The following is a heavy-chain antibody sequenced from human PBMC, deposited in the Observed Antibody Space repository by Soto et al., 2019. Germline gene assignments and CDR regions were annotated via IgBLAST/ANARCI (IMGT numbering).Heavy chain of an antibody. CDR3: AKDIKGYGGNPNDY. Sequence: EVQLLESGGGLVQPGGSLRLSCAASGLTFSSYAMSCVRQAPGKGLEWVSAISGSGGSTYYADSVKGRFTISRDNSKNTLYLQMNSLRAEDTAVYYCAKDIKGYGGNPNDYWGQGTLVTVSS. CDR1: GLTFSSYA. V-gene: IGHV3-23*01. J-gene: IGHJ4*02. D-gene: IGHD4-17*01. CDR2: ISGSGGST.